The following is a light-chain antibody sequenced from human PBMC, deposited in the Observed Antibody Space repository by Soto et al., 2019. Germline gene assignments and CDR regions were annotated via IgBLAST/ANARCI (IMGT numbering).Light chain of an antibody. CDR2: LDS. CDR3: MQALQTPFT. V-gene: IGKV2-28*01. J-gene: IGKJ2*01. Sequence: DIEMTQSPLSLPVIPGEPASISCRSSQSLLHSNGYNYLDWYLQKPGQSPQLLIYLDSNRASGVPDRFSGSGSGTDFTLKISRVEAVDVGVYYCMQALQTPFTFGQGTKLEIK. CDR1: QSLLHSNGYNY.